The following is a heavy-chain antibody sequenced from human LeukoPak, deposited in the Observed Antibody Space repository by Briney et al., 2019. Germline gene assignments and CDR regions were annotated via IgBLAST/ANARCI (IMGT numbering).Heavy chain of an antibody. Sequence: ASVKVSCKASGYTFIAYYMHWVRQAPGQGLEWMGWINPNSGGTNYAQKFQGRVTMTRDTSISIAYMELSRLRSDDTAVYYCARDLSRYSSSSPGGWFDPWGQGTLVTVSS. CDR2: INPNSGGT. CDR1: GYTFIAYY. J-gene: IGHJ5*02. V-gene: IGHV1-2*02. CDR3: ARDLSRYSSSSPGGWFDP. D-gene: IGHD6-6*01.